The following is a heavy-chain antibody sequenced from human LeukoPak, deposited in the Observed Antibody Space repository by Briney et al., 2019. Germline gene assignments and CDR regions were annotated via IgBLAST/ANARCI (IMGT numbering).Heavy chain of an antibody. CDR3: AREDGIAAAGFDP. V-gene: IGHV3-23*01. D-gene: IGHD6-13*01. J-gene: IGHJ5*02. CDR1: GFRFCSYA. CDR2: ISGSGVST. Sequence: GGSLRLSCAASGFRFCSYAMSWVRQAPGKGLEWVSAISGSGVSTYYADSVKGRFTVSRDNSKNTLYLQMNSLRAEDTAAYYCAREDGIAAAGFDPWGQGTLVTVSS.